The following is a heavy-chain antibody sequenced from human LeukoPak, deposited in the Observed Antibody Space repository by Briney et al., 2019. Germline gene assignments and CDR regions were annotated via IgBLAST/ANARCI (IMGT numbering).Heavy chain of an antibody. V-gene: IGHV4-39*01. Sequence: SETLSLTCTVSGGSISRSSSYWGWIRQPPGKGLEWIGSIYDSGSTYYNPSLRSRVTISVDTSKNQFSLKLSSVTAADTAVYYCARQKGTVGATFDYWSQGTLVTVSS. J-gene: IGHJ4*02. CDR2: IYDSGST. CDR1: GGSISRSSSY. CDR3: ARQKGTVGATFDY. D-gene: IGHD1-26*01.